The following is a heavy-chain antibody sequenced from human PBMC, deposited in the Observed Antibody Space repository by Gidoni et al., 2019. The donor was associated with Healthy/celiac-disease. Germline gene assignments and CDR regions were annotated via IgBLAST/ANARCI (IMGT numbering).Heavy chain of an antibody. CDR3: VVAATRLLDYYYYYGMDV. J-gene: IGHJ6*02. V-gene: IGHV1-69*01. CDR2: IIPIFGTA. D-gene: IGHD2-15*01. Sequence: QVQLVQSGAEVKKPGSSVTVSCKASGGTFSSYAISWVRQAPGQGLEWLGGIIPIFGTANYAQKFQGRVTITADESTSTAYMELSSLRSEDTAVYYCVVAATRLLDYYYYYGMDVWGQGTTVTVSS. CDR1: GGTFSSYA.